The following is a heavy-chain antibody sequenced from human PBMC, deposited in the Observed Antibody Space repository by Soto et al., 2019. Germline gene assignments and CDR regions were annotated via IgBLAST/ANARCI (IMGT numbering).Heavy chain of an antibody. CDR1: GFTFSSYG. V-gene: IGHV3-30*18. D-gene: IGHD3-3*01. Sequence: GGSLRLSCAASGFTFSSYGMHWVRQAPGKGLEWVAVISFDGSNKYDADSVKGRFTISRDNSKNTLYLQMNSLRAEDTAVYYCAKARAIFGLVIQADYFYYMDVWCRGTAVTVS. CDR3: AKARAIFGLVIQADYFYYMDV. CDR2: ISFDGSNK. J-gene: IGHJ6*02.